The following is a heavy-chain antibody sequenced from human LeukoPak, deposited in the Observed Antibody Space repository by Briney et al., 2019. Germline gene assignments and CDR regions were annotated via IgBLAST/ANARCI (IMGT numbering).Heavy chain of an antibody. CDR1: GGSISSSNYY. Sequence: SETLSLTCTVSGGSISSSNYYWGWIRQPPGKGLEWIGSIYYSGSTYYNPSLKSRVTISVDTSKNQFSLKVSSVTAADTAVYYCARRSIAVTGTAFDFWGQGTLVTVSS. D-gene: IGHD6-19*01. J-gene: IGHJ4*02. CDR3: ARRSIAVTGTAFDF. V-gene: IGHV4-39*01. CDR2: IYYSGST.